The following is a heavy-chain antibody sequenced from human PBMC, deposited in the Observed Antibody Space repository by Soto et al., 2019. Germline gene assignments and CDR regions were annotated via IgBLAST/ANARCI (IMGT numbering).Heavy chain of an antibody. V-gene: IGHV3-23*01. Sequence: PGGSLRLSCAASGFTFSTYAMSWVRQAPGKGLEWVSAISASGTSTYYADSVKGRFTISRDNSKNTLFLQMNSLRAEDTAVHYCARGLGYCSSTRCYIWFDYWGQGTLGTVSS. CDR2: ISASGTST. CDR1: GFTFSTYA. J-gene: IGHJ4*02. D-gene: IGHD2-2*02. CDR3: ARGLGYCSSTRCYIWFDY.